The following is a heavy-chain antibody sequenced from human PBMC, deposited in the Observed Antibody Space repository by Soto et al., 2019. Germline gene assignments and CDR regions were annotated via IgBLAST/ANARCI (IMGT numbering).Heavy chain of an antibody. V-gene: IGHV1-69*01. CDR2: IIPIFGTA. D-gene: IGHD2-2*01. CDR3: ARPIVLVPAASVRDAFDI. J-gene: IGHJ3*02. CDR1: GGPFISYA. Sequence: GXAVKVSSKASGGPFISYAIIWVRQAPGQGLEWMGGIIPIFGTANYAQKFQGRVTITADESTSTAYTELSSLRSEDTAVYYCARPIVLVPAASVRDAFDIWGQGTMVTVSS.